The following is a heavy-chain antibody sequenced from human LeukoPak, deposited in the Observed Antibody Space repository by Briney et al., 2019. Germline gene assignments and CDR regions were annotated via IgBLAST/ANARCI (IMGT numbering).Heavy chain of an antibody. CDR1: GGSISSGGYS. CDR2: IYHSVTT. D-gene: IGHD5-12*01. CDR3: ASTRGYSGYGDFDY. Sequence: PSQTLSLTCAVSGGSISSGGYSWSWIRQSPGKGLEWIGYIYHSVTTYYSPSLKSRVTISVDRSKNQCSLKLSSVIAADTAVYYCASTRGYSGYGDFDYWGQGILVTVSS. V-gene: IGHV4-30-2*06. J-gene: IGHJ4*02.